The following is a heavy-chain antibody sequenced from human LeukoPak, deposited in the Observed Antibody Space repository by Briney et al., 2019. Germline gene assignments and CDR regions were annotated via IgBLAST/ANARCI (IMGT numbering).Heavy chain of an antibody. CDR3: ARVAACSSTSRYHAMTDY. CDR2: INPNSGGT. V-gene: IGHV1-2*06. J-gene: IGHJ4*02. CDR1: GYTFTGYY. D-gene: IGHD2-2*01. Sequence: ASVKVSCKASGYTFTGYYMHWVRQAPGQGLEWMGRINPNSGGTNYAQKFQGRVTMTRDTSISTAYMELSRLRSDDTAVYYCARVAACSSTSRYHAMTDYWGQGTLVTVSS.